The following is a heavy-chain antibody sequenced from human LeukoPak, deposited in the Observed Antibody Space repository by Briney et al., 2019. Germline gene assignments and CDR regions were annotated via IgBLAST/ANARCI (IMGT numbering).Heavy chain of an antibody. V-gene: IGHV4-39*01. Sequence: SETLSLTCTVSGGSISSSSYYWGWIRQPPGKGLEWIGSIYYSGSTYYNPSLKSRVTISVDTSKNQFSLKLSSVTAADTAVYYCARFSRAITSHIVVVPQGYYYMDVWGKGTTVTVSS. CDR1: GGSISSSSYY. D-gene: IGHD2-2*01. CDR2: IYYSGST. J-gene: IGHJ6*03. CDR3: ARFSRAITSHIVVVPQGYYYMDV.